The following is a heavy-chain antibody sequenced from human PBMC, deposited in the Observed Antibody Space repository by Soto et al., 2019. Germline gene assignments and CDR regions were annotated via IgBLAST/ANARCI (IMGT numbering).Heavy chain of an antibody. CDR3: ARDRSYYDSSGYYYYYGMDV. V-gene: IGHV3-30*04. D-gene: IGHD3-22*01. J-gene: IGHJ6*02. Sequence: GGSLRLSCAASGFTFSSYAMHWVRQAPDKGLEWVAVISYDGSNKYYADSVKGRFTISRDNSKNTLYLQMNSLRAEDTAVYYCARDRSYYDSSGYYYYYGMDVWGQGTTVTVSS. CDR2: ISYDGSNK. CDR1: GFTFSSYA.